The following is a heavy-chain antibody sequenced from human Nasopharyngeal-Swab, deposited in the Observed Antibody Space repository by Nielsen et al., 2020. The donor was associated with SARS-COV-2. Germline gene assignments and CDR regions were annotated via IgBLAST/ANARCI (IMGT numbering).Heavy chain of an antibody. CDR1: GFSFSTHA. J-gene: IGHJ3*02. V-gene: IGHV3-23*01. Sequence: GGSLRLSCAASGFSFSTHAMTWIRQAPGKGLEWVSSLGVGGGPTYYADSAKGRFTISSDNSKNTLYLQMNSLRAEDTAVYYCARVYYDSSGYYAVDAFDIWGQGTMVTVSS. CDR2: LGVGGGPT. D-gene: IGHD3-22*01. CDR3: ARVYYDSSGYYAVDAFDI.